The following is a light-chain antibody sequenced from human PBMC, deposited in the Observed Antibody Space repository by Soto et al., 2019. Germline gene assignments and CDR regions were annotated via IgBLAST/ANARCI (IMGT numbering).Light chain of an antibody. Sequence: DIQPTQSPSSLSASVGDRVTMTCRASQSISRELNWYQQKPGKAPNLLIYGASSLQSGVPSRFSGSRSGPDFTLTISSLQPEDFATYYCQQSYSSPPTFGQGTKVDIK. CDR2: GAS. J-gene: IGKJ1*01. V-gene: IGKV1-39*01. CDR3: QQSYSSPPT. CDR1: QSISRE.